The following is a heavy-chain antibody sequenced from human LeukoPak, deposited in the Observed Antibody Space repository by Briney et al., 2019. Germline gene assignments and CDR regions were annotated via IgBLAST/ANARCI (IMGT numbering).Heavy chain of an antibody. D-gene: IGHD3-22*01. CDR1: GGSISSYY. CDR2: IYSSGST. V-gene: IGHV4-4*07. CDR3: ARQDFYDSSGYYYGDGFDI. Sequence: SETLSLTCTVSGGSISSYYWSWIRQPAGKGLEWIGRIYSSGSTNYNPSLKSRVTMSVDTSKNKFALKLSSVTAADTAVYYCARQDFYDSSGYYYGDGFDIWGQGTMVTVSS. J-gene: IGHJ3*02.